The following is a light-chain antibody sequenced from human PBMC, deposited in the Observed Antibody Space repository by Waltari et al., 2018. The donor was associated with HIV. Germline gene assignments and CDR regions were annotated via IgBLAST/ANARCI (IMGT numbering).Light chain of an antibody. CDR3: ASWDDKLSHWV. V-gene: IGLV1-47*01. J-gene: IGLJ3*02. Sequence: QSVLTQPPSASRSPGQRVLISCSGTTSTIGNNFVSWFQQVPGGAPKLVIYRNEQRPSGVPERFSAAKSGSSASLAITGLQLDDEAEYFCASWDDKLSHWVFGGGTRLAV. CDR1: TSTIGNNF. CDR2: RNE.